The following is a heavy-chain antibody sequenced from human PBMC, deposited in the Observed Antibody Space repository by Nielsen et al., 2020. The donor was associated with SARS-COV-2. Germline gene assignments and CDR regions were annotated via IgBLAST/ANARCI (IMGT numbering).Heavy chain of an antibody. CDR3: ARGPYCSSTSRYHYYYYYYYMDV. D-gene: IGHD2-2*01. Sequence: WIRQPPGKGLEWIGYIYYSGSTYYNPSLKSRVTISVDTSKNQFSLKLSSVTAADTAVYYCARGPYCSSTSRYHYYYYYYYMDVWGKGTTVTVSS. V-gene: IGHV4-31*02. CDR2: IYYSGST. J-gene: IGHJ6*03.